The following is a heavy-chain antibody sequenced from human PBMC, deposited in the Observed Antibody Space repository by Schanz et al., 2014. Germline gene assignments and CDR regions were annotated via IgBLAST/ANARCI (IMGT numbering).Heavy chain of an antibody. CDR3: ARLYCSTPGCYVSPNGFAKDY. Sequence: QVQLQQWGAGLLKPSETLSLTCAVSGGSFSGYYWSWIRQPPDTGLEWIGEINQSGDTNYNPSLKSGVPISVEPSNTQFSLKQRSVTAADTAVYYCARLYCSTPGCYVSPNGFAKDYWGQGTLVTVSS. D-gene: IGHD2-2*01. J-gene: IGHJ4*02. CDR2: INQSGDT. V-gene: IGHV4-34*01. CDR1: GGSFSGYY.